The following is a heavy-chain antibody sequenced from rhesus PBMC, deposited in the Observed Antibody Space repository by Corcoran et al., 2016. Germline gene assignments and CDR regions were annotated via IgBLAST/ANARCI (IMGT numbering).Heavy chain of an antibody. CDR1: GYSISSGHA. CDR2: IYGTIGRF. CDR3: VRGGIDGSWNSDSGYFDF. J-gene: IGHJ1*01. D-gene: IGHD6-25*01. Sequence: QVQLQESGPGLVKPSETLSLTCAVSGYSISSGHAWGWVRQPPGKGLGWGGQIYGTIGRFYYNPSLKSRVTVSKDPSKHRFSLNLSSVTAADTAVYYCVRGGIDGSWNSDSGYFDFWGQGALVTVSS. V-gene: IGHV4-127*01.